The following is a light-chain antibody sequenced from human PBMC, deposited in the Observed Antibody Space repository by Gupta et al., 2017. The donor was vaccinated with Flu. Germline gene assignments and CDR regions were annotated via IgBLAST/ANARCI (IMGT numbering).Light chain of an antibody. CDR2: ENN. CDR1: SGSIASNY. CDR3: QSYDSSNHAV. J-gene: IGLJ2*01. Sequence: NWLLPKPHAVSESPGRTVTIPGTRTSGSIASNYVQWYQQRPGGAPTTVIYENNQRLSGVPDRFSGSVDSSSDSASLTISGLKTEDEADYYCQSYDSSNHAVFGGGTKLTVL. V-gene: IGLV6-57*03.